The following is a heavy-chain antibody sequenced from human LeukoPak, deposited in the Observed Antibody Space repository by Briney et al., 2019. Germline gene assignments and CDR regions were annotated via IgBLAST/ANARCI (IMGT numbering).Heavy chain of an antibody. V-gene: IGHV3-66*01. CDR1: GITVSSNY. J-gene: IGHJ4*02. Sequence: GGSLRLSCAASGITVSSNYMSWVRQAPGKGLEWVSVLYSGGNTYYADSAKGRFTISRDDSKNTLYLQMNSLRAEDTAVYYCARSIAVATMWPQDYWGQGTLVTVSS. CDR2: LYSGGNT. CDR3: ARSIAVATMWPQDY. D-gene: IGHD6-19*01.